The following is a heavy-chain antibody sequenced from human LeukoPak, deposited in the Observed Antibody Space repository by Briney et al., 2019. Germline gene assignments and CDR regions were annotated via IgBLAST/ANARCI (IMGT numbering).Heavy chain of an antibody. Sequence: GGSLRLSCAASGFTFSSYGMHWVRQAPGKGLEWVAFIRYDGTNKYYADSVKGRSTISRDNSKNTLFLQMNSLRTEDTAVYYCAKAEYQLENFDYWGQRTLVTVSS. CDR1: GFTFSSYG. V-gene: IGHV3-30*02. CDR2: IRYDGTNK. J-gene: IGHJ4*02. CDR3: AKAEYQLENFDY. D-gene: IGHD2-2*01.